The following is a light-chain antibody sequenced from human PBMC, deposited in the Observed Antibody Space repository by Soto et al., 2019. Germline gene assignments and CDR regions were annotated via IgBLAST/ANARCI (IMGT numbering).Light chain of an antibody. CDR3: QSYDSSLSGSYV. V-gene: IGLV1-40*01. CDR2: GNS. CDR1: SSNIGAGYD. J-gene: IGLJ1*01. Sequence: QSALTQPPSVSGAPGQRVTISCTGSSSNIGAGYDVHWYQQLPGTDPKLLIYGNSNRSSGVPDRFSGSKSGTSASLAITGLQAEDEADYYCQSYDSSLSGSYVFGTGTKVTVL.